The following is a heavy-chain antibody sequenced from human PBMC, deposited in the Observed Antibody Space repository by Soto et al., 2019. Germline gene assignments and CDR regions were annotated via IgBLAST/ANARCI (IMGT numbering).Heavy chain of an antibody. J-gene: IGHJ1*01. Sequence: GGSLRLSCAASGFTFSNYWMNWVRQAPGKGLEWVANIKQSGSEKYYADSVKGRFTISRDNAKNTLYLQMNSLRAEDTAVYYCAKGVPGIAVAGTGYFQHWGQGTLVTVSS. D-gene: IGHD6-19*01. CDR2: IKQSGSEK. CDR3: AKGVPGIAVAGTGYFQH. CDR1: GFTFSNYW. V-gene: IGHV3-7*05.